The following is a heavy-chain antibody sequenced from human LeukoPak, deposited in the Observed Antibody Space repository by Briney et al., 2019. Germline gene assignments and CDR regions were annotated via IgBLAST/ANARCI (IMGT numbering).Heavy chain of an antibody. CDR2: INKDGSEE. V-gene: IGHV3-7*01. Sequence: GGSLRLSCAASGFTLNSYLMSWVRQAPGRGLEWVANINKDGSEENYLDSVKGRFTVSRDNAKNSLYPQMNSLRGEDTAVYYCARSNPNRNALDLWGQGTMVTISS. CDR3: ARSNPNRNALDL. CDR1: GFTLNSYL. J-gene: IGHJ3*01. D-gene: IGHD1-14*01.